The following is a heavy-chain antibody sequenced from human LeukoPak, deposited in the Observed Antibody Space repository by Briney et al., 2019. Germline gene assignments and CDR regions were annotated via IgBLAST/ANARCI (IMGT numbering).Heavy chain of an antibody. CDR2: MNPNTGNT. V-gene: IGHV1-8*02. D-gene: IGHD4-17*01. Sequence: ASVKVSCKASGYTFTNFGINWVRQAPGQGLEWMGWMNPNTGNTGYAQNLQGRVTMTRTNSITTAYMELSSLTSDDTAVYYCARGGGGEYLDWFDFWGQGTLVIVSS. CDR1: GYTFTNFG. CDR3: ARGGGGEYLDWFDF. J-gene: IGHJ5*01.